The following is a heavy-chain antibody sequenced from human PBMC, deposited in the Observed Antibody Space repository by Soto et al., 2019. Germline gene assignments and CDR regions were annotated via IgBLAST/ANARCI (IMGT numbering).Heavy chain of an antibody. V-gene: IGHV3-30*18. CDR2: ISYDGSNK. J-gene: IGHJ4*02. Sequence: QVQLVESGGGVVQPGRSLRLSCAASGFTFSSYGMHWVRQAPGKGLEWVAVISYDGSNKYYADSVKGRFTISRDNSKNTLYMQMNSLRAEDTAVYYCAKDLSYYGSGSYGDYWGQGTLVTVSS. CDR1: GFTFSSYG. D-gene: IGHD3-10*01. CDR3: AKDLSYYGSGSYGDY.